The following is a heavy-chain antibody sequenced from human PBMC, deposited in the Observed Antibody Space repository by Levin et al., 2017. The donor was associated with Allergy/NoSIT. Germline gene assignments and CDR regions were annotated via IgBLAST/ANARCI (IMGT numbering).Heavy chain of an antibody. J-gene: IGHJ4*02. D-gene: IGHD6-13*01. CDR3: ARSSRGY. CDR2: IDPKTGGT. V-gene: IGHV1-2*02. CDR1: GFTFTGYH. Sequence: ASVKVSCKTSGFTFTGYHMHWVRQAPGQGPEWMGWIDPKTGGTNYAQKFQGRVTMTRDTSITTVYMEFSRLTSDDTALYYCARSSRGYWGQGTLVTVSS.